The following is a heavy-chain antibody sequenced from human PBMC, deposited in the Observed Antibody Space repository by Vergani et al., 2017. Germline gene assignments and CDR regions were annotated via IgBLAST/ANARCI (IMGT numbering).Heavy chain of an antibody. D-gene: IGHD2-15*01. CDR3: AKSRGYYSADGFDI. CDR1: GFTFSSHA. Sequence: EVQLLESGGGLVQPGGSLRLSCAASGFTFSSHAMTWVRQAPGKGLEWVSAIVGRGGRTYYADSVKGRFTISRDNSKNTLYLQLNSLRADDTAVYYCAKSRGYYSADGFDIWGQGTMVTVSS. CDR2: IVGRGGRT. J-gene: IGHJ3*02. V-gene: IGHV3-23*01.